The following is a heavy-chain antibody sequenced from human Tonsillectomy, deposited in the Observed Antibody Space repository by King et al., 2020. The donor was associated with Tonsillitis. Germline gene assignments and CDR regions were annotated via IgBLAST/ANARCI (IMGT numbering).Heavy chain of an antibody. CDR2: IKRKTDGGTT. CDR1: GFTFSNAW. D-gene: IGHD3-22*01. V-gene: IGHV3-15*01. CDR3: TTGYYYDSSGYYD. J-gene: IGHJ4*02. Sequence: VQLVESGGGLVKPGGSLRLSCAASGFTFSNAWMSWVRQAPGEGLEWVGRIKRKTDGGTTDYAAPVKGRFIISRDDSRNTLYLQMNSLKTEDTAVYYCTTGYYYDSSGYYDWGQGTRVTVSS.